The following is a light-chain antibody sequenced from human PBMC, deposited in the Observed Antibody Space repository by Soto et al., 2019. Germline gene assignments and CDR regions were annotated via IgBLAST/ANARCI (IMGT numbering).Light chain of an antibody. Sequence: SLLTQPPSASGTPGQGVTISCSGSTSNGGSNYVYWYQQLPGTAPKLLIYRNNQRPSGVPDRFSGSKAGTSASLAIRGLRSDDEADYFCATWDDSLTGASVFGTGTQGPGL. J-gene: IGLJ1*01. V-gene: IGLV1-47*01. CDR3: ATWDDSLTGASV. CDR1: TSNGGSNY. CDR2: RNN.